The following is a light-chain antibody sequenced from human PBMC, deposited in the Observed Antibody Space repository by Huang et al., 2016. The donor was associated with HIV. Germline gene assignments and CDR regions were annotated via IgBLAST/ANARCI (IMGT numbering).Light chain of an antibody. CDR3: MQALQSIT. CDR1: QSLLHTSGYNY. V-gene: IGKV2-28*01. J-gene: IGKJ5*01. CDR2: LCS. Sequence: DIVMTQSPLSLPVTPGEPASLSCRSSQSLLHTSGYNYVDWYLQNPGQAPQLLSYLCSNRSSGVPGRFSGSGSCTDFTLKISRVESDDVGIYYCMQALQSITFGQGTRLEIK.